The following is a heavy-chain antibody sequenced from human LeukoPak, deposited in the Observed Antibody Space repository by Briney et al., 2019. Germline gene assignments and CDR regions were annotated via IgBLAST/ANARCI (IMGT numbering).Heavy chain of an antibody. CDR2: IWYDGSNK. J-gene: IGHJ4*02. V-gene: IGHV3-33*01. D-gene: IGHD3-22*01. Sequence: PGRSLRLSCAASGFTFSSYGMHRVRQAPGKGLEWVAVIWYDGSNKYYADSVKGRFTISRDNSKNTLYLQMNSLRAEDTAVYYCARDSDSSGYSDYWGQGTLVTVSS. CDR1: GFTFSSYG. CDR3: ARDSDSSGYSDY.